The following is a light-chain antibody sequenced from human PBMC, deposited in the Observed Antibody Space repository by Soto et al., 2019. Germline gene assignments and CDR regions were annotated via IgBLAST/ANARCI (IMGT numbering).Light chain of an antibody. J-gene: IGKJ1*01. CDR2: KAS. CDR3: QQYNSYWT. CDR1: QSISSW. V-gene: IGKV1-5*03. Sequence: DSQMTQWPSTLSASVGDRVPITCRARQSISSWLAWYQQKPGKAPKLLIYKASSLESGVPSRFSGSGSGTEFTLTISSLQPDDFATYYCQQYNSYWTFGQGTKVDIK.